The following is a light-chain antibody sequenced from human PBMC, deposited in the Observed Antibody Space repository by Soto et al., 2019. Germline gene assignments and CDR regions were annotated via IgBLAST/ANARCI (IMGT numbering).Light chain of an antibody. Sequence: QSVLTQPHSVSRAPGERVTISCTGSSSNIGAGYDVHWYRQVPGTAPKLLIYVNTNRPSGVPDRFSGSKSGPSASLAIAGLQADDEPDYYCQSYDSRSVGVLFGGGTKLTVL. CDR2: VNT. CDR3: QSYDSRSVGVL. J-gene: IGLJ2*01. V-gene: IGLV1-40*01. CDR1: SSNIGAGYD.